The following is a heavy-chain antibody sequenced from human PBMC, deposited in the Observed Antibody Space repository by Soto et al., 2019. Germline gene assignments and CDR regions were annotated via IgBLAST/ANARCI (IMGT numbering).Heavy chain of an antibody. CDR1: GYTFHSYG. CDR3: AREISSGGANWFDP. Sequence: QVPLVQSGAEVKKPGASVKVSCKASGYTFHSYGISWVRQAPGQGLAWMGTISGYNGNTNYAQKLQGRVTMTTDTSTSTANMELRSLRSDDTAMYYCAREISSGGANWFDPWGQGPLVTVSS. CDR2: ISGYNGNT. D-gene: IGHD6-19*01. V-gene: IGHV1-18*04. J-gene: IGHJ5*02.